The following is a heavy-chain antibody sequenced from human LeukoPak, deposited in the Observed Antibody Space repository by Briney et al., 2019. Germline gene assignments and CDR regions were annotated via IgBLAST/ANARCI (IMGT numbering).Heavy chain of an antibody. D-gene: IGHD3-10*01. CDR2: IYYSGST. CDR1: GGCISSYY. V-gene: IGHV4-59*01. J-gene: IGHJ4*02. CDR3: ASDYYGSGSYYL. Sequence: PSETLSLTCTVSGGCISSYYWSWIRQPPGKGLEWIGYIYYSGSTNYNPSLKSRVTISVDTSKNQFSLKLSSVTAADTAVYYCASDYYGSGSYYLWGQGTLVTVSS.